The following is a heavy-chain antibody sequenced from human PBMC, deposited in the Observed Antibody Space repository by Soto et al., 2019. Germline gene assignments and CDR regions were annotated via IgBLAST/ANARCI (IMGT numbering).Heavy chain of an antibody. V-gene: IGHV1-69*13. CDR3: ARGSVGGYDPFYYYYYYGMDV. CDR2: IIPIFGTA. Sequence: ASVKVSCKASGGTFSSYAISWVRQAPGQGLEWMGGIIPIFGTANYAQKFQGRVTITADESTSTAYMELSSLRSEDTAVYYCARGSVGGYDPFYYYYYYGMDVWGQGTTVTVSS. D-gene: IGHD5-12*01. CDR1: GGTFSSYA. J-gene: IGHJ6*02.